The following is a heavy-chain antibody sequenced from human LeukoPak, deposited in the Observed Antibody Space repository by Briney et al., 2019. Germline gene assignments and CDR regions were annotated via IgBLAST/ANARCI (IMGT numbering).Heavy chain of an antibody. CDR1: GYTFGDYG. CDR3: ARYCTFRTCSGTKFDS. V-gene: IGHV3-20*04. D-gene: IGHD1-1*01. J-gene: IGHJ4*02. CDR2: TNRRGDIT. Sequence: PGGSLRLSCAASGYTFGDYGMSWVRQVPGKGLEWVSGTNRRGDITGYADFVKGRFTISRDNAKNSLYLQMNSLRAEDSAVYYCARYCTFRTCSGTKFDSWGQGTLVTVSS.